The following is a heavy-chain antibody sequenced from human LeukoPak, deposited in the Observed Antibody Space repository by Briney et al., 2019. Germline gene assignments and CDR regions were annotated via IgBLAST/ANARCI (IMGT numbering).Heavy chain of an antibody. D-gene: IGHD5-18*01. V-gene: IGHV4-59*12. CDR3: ARGHTYGYGYFDY. J-gene: IGHJ4*02. Sequence: SETLSLTCTVSGGSISSYYWSWIRQPPGKGLEWIGYIYYSGSTNYNPSLKSRVTISVDTSKRQFSLKLSSVTAADTAVYYCARGHTYGYGYFDYWGQGALVTVSS. CDR2: IYYSGST. CDR1: GGSISSYY.